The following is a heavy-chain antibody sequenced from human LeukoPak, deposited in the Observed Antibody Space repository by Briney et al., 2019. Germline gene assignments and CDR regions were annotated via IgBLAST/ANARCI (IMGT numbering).Heavy chain of an antibody. CDR3: AGQQCGYHSWFEP. J-gene: IGHJ5*02. CDR1: GGSIFHTNYY. CDR2: IYYPGST. Sequence: PSETLSLTCTVSGGSIFHTNYYWAWIRQPPGRGLEWMGGIYYPGSTYCKPSLKSRLTISIDTSNNQFFLTLTSVTAEDTAVYYCAGQQCGYHSWFEPWGQGSLVTVSS. V-gene: IGHV4-39*01. D-gene: IGHD5-12*01.